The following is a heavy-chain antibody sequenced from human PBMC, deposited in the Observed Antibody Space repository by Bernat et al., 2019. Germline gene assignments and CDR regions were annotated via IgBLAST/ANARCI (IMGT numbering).Heavy chain of an antibody. J-gene: IGHJ6*02. Sequence: QVQLVESGGGVVQPGRSLRLSCAASGFTFSSYAMHWVRQAPGKGLEWVAVISYDGSNKYYADSVKGRFTISRDNSENTLYLQMNSLRAEDTAVYYCAREIVVVVAATYYYYGMDVWGQGTTVTVSS. V-gene: IGHV3-30-3*01. D-gene: IGHD2-15*01. CDR2: ISYDGSNK. CDR1: GFTFSSYA. CDR3: AREIVVVVAATYYYYGMDV.